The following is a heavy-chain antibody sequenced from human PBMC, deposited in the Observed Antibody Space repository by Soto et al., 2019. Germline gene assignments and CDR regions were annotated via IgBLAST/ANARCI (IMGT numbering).Heavy chain of an antibody. V-gene: IGHV2-70*11. CDR3: ARMGGYYDSSGYYPVMDV. CDR1: GFSLSTSGMC. CDR2: IDWDDDK. Sequence: SGPTLVNPTQTLTLTCTFSGFSLSTSGMCVSWIRQPPGKALEWLARIDWDDDKYYSTSLKTRLTISKDTSRNQVVLTMTNMDPVDTATYYCARMGGYYDSSGYYPVMDVWGQGTTVTVSS. D-gene: IGHD3-22*01. J-gene: IGHJ6*02.